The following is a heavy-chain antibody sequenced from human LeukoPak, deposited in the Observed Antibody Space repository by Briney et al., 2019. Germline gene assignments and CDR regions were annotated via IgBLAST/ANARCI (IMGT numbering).Heavy chain of an antibody. V-gene: IGHV3-15*01. CDR3: ATEGFTYGYHGIDI. CDR2: IKTKTNGGTA. J-gene: IGHJ3*02. D-gene: IGHD5-18*01. Sequence: GGSLRLSCAASGFTFSNAWMSWVRRAPGKGLEWVSSIKTKTNGGTADYSPPVKGRFTISRDDSKNTLYLQMNSLKTDDTAVYYCATEGFTYGYHGIDIWGQGTIVTVSS. CDR1: GFTFSNAW.